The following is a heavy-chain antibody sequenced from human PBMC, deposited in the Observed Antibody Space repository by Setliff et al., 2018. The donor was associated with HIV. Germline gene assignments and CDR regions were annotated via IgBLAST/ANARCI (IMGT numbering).Heavy chain of an antibody. CDR1: GGSVSTGNYY. V-gene: IGHV4-61*01. Sequence: SETLSLTCTVSGGSVSTGNYYWNWIRLPPGKGLEWIGYIFYSGSTSYNPSLKSRVTISVDTSKNQFSLRLNSVTAADMAIYYCTRRGADSYYPRPLDVWGKGTTVTVSS. J-gene: IGHJ6*04. CDR3: TRRGADSYYPRPLDV. CDR2: IFYSGST. D-gene: IGHD3-10*01.